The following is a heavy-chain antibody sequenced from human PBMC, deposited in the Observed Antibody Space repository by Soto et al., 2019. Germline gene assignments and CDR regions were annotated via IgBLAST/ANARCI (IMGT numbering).Heavy chain of an antibody. CDR2: ISYDGSNK. Sequence: GGSLRLSCAASGFTFSSYAMHWVRQAPGKGLEWVAVISYDGSNKYYADSVKGRFTISRDNSKNTLYLQMNSLRVEDTAVYYCARDCRNQYYYYGMDVWGQGPTVTVSS. V-gene: IGHV3-30-3*01. J-gene: IGHJ6*02. D-gene: IGHD1-1*01. CDR1: GFTFSSYA. CDR3: ARDCRNQYYYYGMDV.